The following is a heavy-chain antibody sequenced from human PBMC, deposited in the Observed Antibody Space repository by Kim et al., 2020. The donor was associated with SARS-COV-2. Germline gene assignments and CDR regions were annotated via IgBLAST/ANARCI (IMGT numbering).Heavy chain of an antibody. J-gene: IGHJ6*02. CDR3: AKSCYGGNSYANYYGMDV. V-gene: IGHV3-23*01. CDR1: GFTFSSYA. D-gene: IGHD2-21*02. Sequence: GGSLRLSCAASGFTFSSYAMSWVRQAPGKGLEWVSAISGSGGSTYYADSGKGRFTISRDNSKNTLYLQMNSLRAEDTAVYYCAKSCYGGNSYANYYGMDVWGQGTTVTVSS. CDR2: ISGSGGST.